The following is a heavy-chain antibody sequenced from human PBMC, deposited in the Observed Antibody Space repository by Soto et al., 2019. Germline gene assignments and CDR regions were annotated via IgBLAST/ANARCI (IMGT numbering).Heavy chain of an antibody. CDR1: GGSISSSSYY. D-gene: IGHD3-3*02. CDR3: ASPKIAFYNWFDP. Sequence: QLQLQESGPGLVKPSETLSLTCTVSGGSISSSSYYWGWIRQPPGKGLEWIGSIYYSGSTYYNPSLTRRLTISVDTSTHPFSRMLSAVTAADTAVDSCASPKIAFYNWFDPWGQGTLVTVSS. V-gene: IGHV4-39*01. CDR2: IYYSGST. J-gene: IGHJ5*02.